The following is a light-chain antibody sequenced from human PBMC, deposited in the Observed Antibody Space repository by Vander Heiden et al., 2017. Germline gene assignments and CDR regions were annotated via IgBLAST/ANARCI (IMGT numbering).Light chain of an antibody. CDR3: QTWGTGMI. J-gene: IGLJ2*01. CDR2: INGDGSH. V-gene: IGLV4-69*01. Sequence: QLVLTQSPSASAPLGASVKLTCTLSSGHSSYAIAWHQQQPEKGPRYLMRINGDGSHSKGDGIPDRFSGSGSGAERYLTISSLQSEDEADYYCQTWGTGMIFGGGTKLTVL. CDR1: SGHSSYA.